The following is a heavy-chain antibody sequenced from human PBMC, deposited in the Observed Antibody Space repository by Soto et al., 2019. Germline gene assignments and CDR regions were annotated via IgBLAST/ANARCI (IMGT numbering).Heavy chain of an antibody. CDR1: GFTFGAYV. D-gene: IGHD2-21*02. J-gene: IGHJ4*02. V-gene: IGHV3-33*08. CDR2: IWYDGNNE. Sequence: GGSLRLSCAASGFTFGAYVMHWVRQAPGKGLEWLAVIWYDGNNEYYADSVKGRFTISRDNSDNTLFLQMTRVRAEDTAVYYCARADEVTAYSPRFEYWGQGTLVTVSS. CDR3: ARADEVTAYSPRFEY.